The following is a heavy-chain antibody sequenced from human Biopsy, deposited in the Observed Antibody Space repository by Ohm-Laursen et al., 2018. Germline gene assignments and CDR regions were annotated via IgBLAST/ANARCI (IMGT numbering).Heavy chain of an antibody. CDR2: INHRGNT. J-gene: IGHJ4*02. CDR3: AVLYGAFDY. D-gene: IGHD4/OR15-4a*01. CDR1: GGSFSGYF. V-gene: IGHV4-34*01. Sequence: GTLSLTCVVSGGSFSGYFCSWIRQPPGKGLEWIGEINHRGNTKYSPSLRSRVPISVDTSKNQFSLNVNSVTAADTAVYYCAVLYGAFDYWGQGQLVSVSA.